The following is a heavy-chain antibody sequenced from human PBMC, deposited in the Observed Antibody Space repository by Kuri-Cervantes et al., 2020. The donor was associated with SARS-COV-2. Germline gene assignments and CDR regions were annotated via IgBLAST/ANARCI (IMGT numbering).Heavy chain of an antibody. J-gene: IGHJ5*02. D-gene: IGHD3-3*01. CDR3: ARVGHHFSTDFWSGYREASNWFDP. Sequence: SETLSLTCAVYGASFSGYYWSWIRQPPGKGLEWIGEINHSGSTNYNPSLKSRVTISVDTSKNQFSLKLSSVTAADTAVYYCARVGHHFSTDFWSGYREASNWFDPWGQGTLVTVSS. CDR2: INHSGST. V-gene: IGHV4-34*01. CDR1: GASFSGYY.